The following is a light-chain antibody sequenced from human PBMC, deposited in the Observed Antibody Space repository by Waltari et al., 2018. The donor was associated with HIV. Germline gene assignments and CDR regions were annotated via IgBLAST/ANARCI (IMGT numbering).Light chain of an antibody. CDR1: QSIDSW. Sequence: DIQMTQSPSTLSASVGDRVTFTCRASQSIDSWLAWYQQKPGKAPKLLIYKASSLESGVPSRFGGYGSGTEFTLTIRSLQPDDFATYYCQQYSRRYTFGQGTKLEI. J-gene: IGKJ2*01. V-gene: IGKV1-5*03. CDR2: KAS. CDR3: QQYSRRYT.